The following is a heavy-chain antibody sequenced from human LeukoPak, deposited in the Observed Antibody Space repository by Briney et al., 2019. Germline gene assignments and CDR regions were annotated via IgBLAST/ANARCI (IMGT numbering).Heavy chain of an antibody. Sequence: GGSLRLSCAASGFTFSSYAMSWVRQAPGKGLEWVSGISGSGGNTYNADSVKGRFTISRDNSKNTLYLQMNSLRAEDTAVYYCAKGRTTVVVTAIPNWGQGTLVTVSS. V-gene: IGHV3-23*01. CDR2: ISGSGGNT. CDR3: AKGRTTVVVTAIPN. CDR1: GFTFSSYA. J-gene: IGHJ4*02. D-gene: IGHD2-21*02.